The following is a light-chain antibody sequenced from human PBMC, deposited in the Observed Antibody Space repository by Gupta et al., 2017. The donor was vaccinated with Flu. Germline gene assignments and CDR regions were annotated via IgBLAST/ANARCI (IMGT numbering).Light chain of an antibody. Sequence: DIVMTQSPASLAVSLGERATINCKTSHSVLYSSDNQNYLAWYQQKSGQPPKALIYWASTRESGVPDRFTGSGSGTDFTLTIDRLQAEDVAVYCCQQYYTTRRTFGQGTRLEIK. CDR1: HSVLYSSDNQNY. V-gene: IGKV4-1*01. CDR3: QQYYTTRRT. CDR2: WAS. J-gene: IGKJ2*01.